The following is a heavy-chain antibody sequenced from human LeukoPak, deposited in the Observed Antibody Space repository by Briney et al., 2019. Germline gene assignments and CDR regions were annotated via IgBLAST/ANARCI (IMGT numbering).Heavy chain of an antibody. Sequence: SETLSLTCAVYGGSFSGYYWSWIRQPPGKGLEWIGEINHSGSTNYNSSLKSRVTISVDTSKNQFSLKLSSVTAADTAVYYCARGRAFDGSSWSNEGGTGVGYWGQGTLVTVSS. CDR2: INHSGST. J-gene: IGHJ4*02. V-gene: IGHV4-34*01. D-gene: IGHD6-13*01. CDR3: ARGRAFDGSSWSNEGGTGVGY. CDR1: GGSFSGYY.